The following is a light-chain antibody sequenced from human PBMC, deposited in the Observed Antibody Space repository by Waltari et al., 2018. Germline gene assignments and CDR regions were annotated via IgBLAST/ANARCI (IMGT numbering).Light chain of an antibody. J-gene: IGLJ2*01. CDR2: SNN. CDR3: AAWDDSLNAYVI. V-gene: IGLV1-44*01. Sequence: QSVLTQPPSASGTPGQRVTISCSGSSSNIGSNTVNWYQQLPGTAPKLLIYSNNARPSGVPDRFSGSKSGTSASLAISGLQSEDEADYFCAAWDDSLNAYVIFGGGTKLTVL. CDR1: SSNIGSNT.